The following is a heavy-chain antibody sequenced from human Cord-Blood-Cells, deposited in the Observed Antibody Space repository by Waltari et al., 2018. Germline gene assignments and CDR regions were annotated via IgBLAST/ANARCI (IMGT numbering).Heavy chain of an antibody. CDR3: ARRRGKDYYFDY. J-gene: IGHJ4*02. V-gene: IGHV4-59*08. CDR2: IYYSGST. D-gene: IGHD1-1*01. CDR1: GGSTSSYY. Sequence: QVQLQESGPGLVTPSEPLSLTCTVPGGSTSSYYWRWIRQPPGKGLEWIGYIYYSGSTNYNPSLKSRVTISVDTSKNQFSLKLSSVTAADTAVYYCARRRGKDYYFDYWGQGTLVTVSS.